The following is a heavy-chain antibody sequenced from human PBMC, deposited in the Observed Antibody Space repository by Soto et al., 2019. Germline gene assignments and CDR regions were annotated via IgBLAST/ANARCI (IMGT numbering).Heavy chain of an antibody. J-gene: IGHJ4*02. CDR3: ARIPPVNYYFDY. CDR1: GYIFPNYV. CDR2: ISAHHGDT. Sequence: QVQLVQSGAEVKKPGASVKGSCKASGYIFPNYVIAWVRQAPGQGLEWMGWISAHHGDTSYAQKLQRRVTMTADTSTTTAYMDLRSLSSDDTAVYYCARIPPVNYYFDYWGQGTLVTVSS. V-gene: IGHV1-18*01.